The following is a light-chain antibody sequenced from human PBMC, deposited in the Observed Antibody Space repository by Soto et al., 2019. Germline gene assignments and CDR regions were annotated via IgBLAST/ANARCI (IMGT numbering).Light chain of an antibody. CDR1: QTVSSSY. CDR3: QQYGSSSWT. V-gene: IGKV3-20*01. Sequence: ELVLTQSPGTLSLSPGERATLSCRASQTVSSSYLAWYQQKPGQAPRLLIYGASSRATGIPDRFSGSGSGTDFTLTISRLEPEDFAVYYCQQYGSSSWTFGQGTKVDI. J-gene: IGKJ1*01. CDR2: GAS.